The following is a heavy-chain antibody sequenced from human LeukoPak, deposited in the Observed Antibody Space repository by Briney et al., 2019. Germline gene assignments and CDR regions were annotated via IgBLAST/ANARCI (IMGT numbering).Heavy chain of an antibody. Sequence: GGSLRLSCAASGFTFSSYGMHWVRQAPGKGLEWVALISYDGSNKYYADSVKGRFTISRDNSRNTLYLQMNSLRAEGTAVYYCTKDFSSSWYSYYFDYWGQGTLVTVSS. CDR3: TKDFSSSWYSYYFDY. CDR1: GFTFSSYG. J-gene: IGHJ4*02. CDR2: ISYDGSNK. V-gene: IGHV3-30*18. D-gene: IGHD6-13*01.